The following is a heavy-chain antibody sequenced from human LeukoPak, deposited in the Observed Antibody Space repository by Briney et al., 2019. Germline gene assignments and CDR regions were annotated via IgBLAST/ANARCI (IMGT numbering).Heavy chain of an antibody. V-gene: IGHV3-15*01. CDR3: SKGDCSGGTCLLPHDF. Sequence: KAGGSLRLSCAASGFTFSNAWMSWVRQAPGKGLEWVGRIKSKTDGETPAYAAPVKGRFTISRDDSKNTLYLQMNNLRTDDTAVYYCSKGDCSGGTCLLPHDFWGQGTLVTVSS. D-gene: IGHD2-15*01. CDR1: GFTFSNAW. CDR2: IKSKTDGETP. J-gene: IGHJ4*02.